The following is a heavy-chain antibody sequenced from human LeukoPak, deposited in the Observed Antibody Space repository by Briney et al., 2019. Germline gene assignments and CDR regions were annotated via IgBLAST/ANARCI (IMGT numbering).Heavy chain of an antibody. CDR1: GFTFDDYA. CDR3: AKDISYDSSAFDI. CDR2: ISWNSGSI. V-gene: IGHV3-9*01. D-gene: IGHD3-22*01. Sequence: GGSLRLSCAASGFTFDDYAMHWVRQAPGEGLEWVPGISWNSGSIGYADSVKGRFTISRDNAKNSLYLQMNSLRAEDTALYYCAKDISYDSSAFDIWGQGTMVTVSS. J-gene: IGHJ3*02.